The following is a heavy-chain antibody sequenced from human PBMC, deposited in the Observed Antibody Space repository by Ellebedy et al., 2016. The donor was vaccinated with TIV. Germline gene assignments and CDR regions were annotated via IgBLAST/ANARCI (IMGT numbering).Heavy chain of an antibody. D-gene: IGHD3-10*01. J-gene: IGHJ3*02. Sequence: GESLKISCAASGFTFSSYSMNWVRQAPGKGLEWVSSISSSSSYIYYADSVKGRFTISRDNAKNSLYLQMNSLRAEDTAVYYCARDEWFGEFNPALDAFDIWGQGTMVTVSS. CDR3: ARDEWFGEFNPALDAFDI. CDR2: ISSSSSYI. V-gene: IGHV3-21*01. CDR1: GFTFSSYS.